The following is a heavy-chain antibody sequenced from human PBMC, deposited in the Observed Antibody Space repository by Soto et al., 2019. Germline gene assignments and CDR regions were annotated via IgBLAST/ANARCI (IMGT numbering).Heavy chain of an antibody. CDR1: GGSISSSNW. Sequence: QVQLQESGPGLVKPSGTLSLTCAVSGGSISSSNWWSWVRQPPGKGLEWIGEIYHSGSTNYNPSLKSRVTISVDKSKNQFSLKLSSVTAADTAVYYCARGSGSSLGWDYYYYGMDVWGQGTTVTVSS. CDR3: ARGSGSSLGWDYYYYGMDV. D-gene: IGHD1-26*01. V-gene: IGHV4-4*02. CDR2: IYHSGST. J-gene: IGHJ6*02.